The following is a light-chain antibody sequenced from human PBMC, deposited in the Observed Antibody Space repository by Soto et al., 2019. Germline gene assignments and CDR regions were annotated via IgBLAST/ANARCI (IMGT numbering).Light chain of an antibody. V-gene: IGLV2-23*02. CDR2: EVI. CDR1: STDLGSYNL. CDR3: CSYAGSSTWV. J-gene: IGLJ3*02. Sequence: QSALTQPASVSGSPGQSITISCTGTSTDLGSYNLVSWYQQHPGKAPKLMIYEVIKRPSGVSNRFSGSKSGNTASLTISGLQAEDEADYYCCSYAGSSTWVFGGGTKLTVL.